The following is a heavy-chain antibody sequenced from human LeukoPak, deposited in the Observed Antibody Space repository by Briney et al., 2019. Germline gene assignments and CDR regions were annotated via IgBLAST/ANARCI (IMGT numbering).Heavy chain of an antibody. D-gene: IGHD5-18*01. J-gene: IGHJ4*02. V-gene: IGHV3-30*02. CDR1: GFTFSNYD. CDR2: IRSDGSNK. Sequence: PGGSLRLSCAASGFTFSNYDMHWARQAPGKGLEWVTFIRSDGSNKYYADSVKGRFTISRDNSKNTLYLQMNSLRAEDTAVYYCAKDSVKYSYGHGVDYWGQGTLVTVSS. CDR3: AKDSVKYSYGHGVDY.